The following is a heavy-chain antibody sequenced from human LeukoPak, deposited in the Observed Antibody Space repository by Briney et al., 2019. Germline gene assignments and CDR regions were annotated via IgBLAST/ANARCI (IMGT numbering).Heavy chain of an antibody. Sequence: GGSLRLSCAASGFTFDDYGMSWVRQAPGKGLEWVSGINWNGGSTGYADSVKGRFTISRDNAKNSLYLQMNSLRAEDTALYHCARGPKGDYYGSGSRWGAFDIWGQGTMVTVSS. D-gene: IGHD3-10*01. CDR3: ARGPKGDYYGSGSRWGAFDI. J-gene: IGHJ3*02. CDR1: GFTFDDYG. V-gene: IGHV3-20*01. CDR2: INWNGGST.